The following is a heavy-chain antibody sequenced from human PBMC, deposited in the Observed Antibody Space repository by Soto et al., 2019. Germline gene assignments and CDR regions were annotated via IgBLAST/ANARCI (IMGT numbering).Heavy chain of an antibody. J-gene: IGHJ4*02. Sequence: LRLSCAASGFTFSSYWMYWVRQAPGKGLVWVSRIKTDGSITSYADSVKGRFTVSRDNARDMLYLQMNSLRAEDTAVYYCAKDMNSVPEYWGQGTLVTVSS. D-gene: IGHD1-7*01. CDR3: AKDMNSVPEY. CDR1: GFTFSSYW. CDR2: IKTDGSIT. V-gene: IGHV3-74*01.